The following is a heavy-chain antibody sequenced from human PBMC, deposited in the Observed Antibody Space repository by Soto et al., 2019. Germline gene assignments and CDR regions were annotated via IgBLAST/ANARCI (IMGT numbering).Heavy chain of an antibody. Sequence: SVKVSCKASGGGHLRDYRTTWVRRAPGQGLEWMGGIIPKLGSANYAQNFQGRVTVTADASTNTAYMELRSLRSDDTAVYYCARVEDIGLDYYYGMDVWGQGTTVTVSS. CDR3: ARVEDIGLDYYYGMDV. J-gene: IGHJ6*02. CDR2: IIPKLGSA. D-gene: IGHD5-12*01. V-gene: IGHV1-69*13. CDR1: GGGHLRDYR.